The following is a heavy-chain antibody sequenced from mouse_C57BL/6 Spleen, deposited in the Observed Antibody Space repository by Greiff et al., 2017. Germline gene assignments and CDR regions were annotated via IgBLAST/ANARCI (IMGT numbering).Heavy chain of an antibody. CDR2: INYDGSST. J-gene: IGHJ1*03. D-gene: IGHD4-1*01. CDR1: GFTFSDYY. V-gene: IGHV5-16*01. CDR3: ARDGIYYDV. Sequence: EVKVEESEGGLVQPGSSMKLSCTASGFTFSDYYMAWVRQVPEKGLEWVANINYDGSSTYYLDSLKSRFIISRDNAKNIRYLQMSSLKSEDTATYYCARDGIYYDVWGTGTTVTVSS.